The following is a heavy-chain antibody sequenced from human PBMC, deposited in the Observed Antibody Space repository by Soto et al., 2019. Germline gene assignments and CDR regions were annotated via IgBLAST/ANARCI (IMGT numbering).Heavy chain of an antibody. CDR3: AKPSEPYSAPYYFDS. CDR2: IKSKTDGGTT. CDR1: GFTFSISS. Sequence: PGGSLRLSCAASGFTFSISSMNWVRQAPGKGLEWVGRIKSKTDGGTTDYAAPVKGRFTISRDDSKNTLYLQMNSLKTEDTAVYYCAKPSEPYSAPYYFDSWGQGTLVTVSS. V-gene: IGHV3-15*07. D-gene: IGHD4-4*01. J-gene: IGHJ4*02.